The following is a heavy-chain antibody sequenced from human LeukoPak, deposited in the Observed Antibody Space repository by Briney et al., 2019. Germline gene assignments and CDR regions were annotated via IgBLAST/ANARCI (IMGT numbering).Heavy chain of an antibody. V-gene: IGHV3-53*01. CDR2: LFSGGLT. D-gene: IGHD3-10*01. Sequence: QTGGSLRLSCEVSGFTVSHNYMSWVRQAPGKGLECVSVLFSGGLTSYADSVKGRFTISRDSANNTLYLHMNNLRVDDTAVYYCARGEYYYGSGTVGVDDYWGQGALVTVSS. CDR1: GFTVSHNY. J-gene: IGHJ4*02. CDR3: ARGEYYYGSGTVGVDDY.